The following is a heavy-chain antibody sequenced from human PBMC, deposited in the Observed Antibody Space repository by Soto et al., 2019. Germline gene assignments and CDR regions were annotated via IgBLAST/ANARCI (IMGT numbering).Heavy chain of an antibody. V-gene: IGHV4-34*02. Sequence: QVQLQQSGAGLLKPSETLSLNCTVSGGSFRGYYWGWVRQPPGKGLEWIGEINHSGSSNYHPSLKSRVTISVATSKNQFSLTVNSVTPADTAAYYCARGEITLLGGMDVWGQGTTVTVSS. CDR2: INHSGSS. J-gene: IGHJ6*02. CDR1: GGSFRGYY. D-gene: IGHD3-10*01. CDR3: ARGEITLLGGMDV.